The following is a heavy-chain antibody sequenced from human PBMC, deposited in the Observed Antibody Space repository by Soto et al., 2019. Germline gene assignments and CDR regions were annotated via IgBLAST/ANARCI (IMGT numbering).Heavy chain of an antibody. CDR1: GYTFTSYY. CDR3: ARADIVVVPAAIPNYYYYYGMDV. V-gene: IGHV1-46*01. J-gene: IGHJ6*02. CDR2: INPSGGST. Sequence: ASVKVSCKASGYTFTSYYMHWVRQAPGQGLEWMGIINPSGGSTSYAQKFQGRVTMTRDTSTSTVYMELSSLRSEDTAVHYCARADIVVVPAAIPNYYYYYGMDVWGQGTTVTVSS. D-gene: IGHD2-2*02.